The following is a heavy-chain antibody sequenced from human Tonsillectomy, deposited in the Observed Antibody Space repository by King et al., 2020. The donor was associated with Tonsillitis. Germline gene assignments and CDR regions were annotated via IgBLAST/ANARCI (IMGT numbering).Heavy chain of an antibody. CDR3: ARDGSGYYYGMDV. Sequence: VQLVESGGGLVQPGGSLRLSCAASGFTFSSYSMNWVRQAPGKGLEWVSYISSSSGTIYYADSVKGRFTFSRDNAKNSLYLQMNSLRAEDTAVYYCARDGSGYYYGMDVWGQGTTVTVSS. J-gene: IGHJ6*02. CDR2: ISSSSGTI. CDR1: GFTFSSYS. D-gene: IGHD3-22*01. V-gene: IGHV3-48*01.